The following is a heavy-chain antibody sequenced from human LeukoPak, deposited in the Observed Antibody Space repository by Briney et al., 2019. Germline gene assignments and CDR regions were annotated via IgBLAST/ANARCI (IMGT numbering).Heavy chain of an antibody. Sequence: PSETLSLTCTVSADSISSYYWSWIRQPPGKGLEWIGYIYYSGSTNYNPSLKSRVTISVDTSKKQFSLKVSSVTAADTAVYYCARVGYYARAFDIWGQGTMVTVPS. CDR1: ADSISSYY. CDR3: ARVGYYARAFDI. D-gene: IGHD3-10*01. J-gene: IGHJ3*02. CDR2: IYYSGST. V-gene: IGHV4-59*01.